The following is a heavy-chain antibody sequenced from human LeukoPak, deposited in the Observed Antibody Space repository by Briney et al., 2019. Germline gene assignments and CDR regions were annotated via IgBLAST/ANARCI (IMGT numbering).Heavy chain of an antibody. V-gene: IGHV4-30-2*01. D-gene: IGHD3-10*01. CDR1: GGSISSGGYY. CDR3: ARRYGSGSYDY. CDR2: IYHSGST. J-gene: IGHJ4*02. Sequence: PSETLSLTCTVSGGSISSGGYYWSWIRQPPGKGLEWIGYIYHSGSTYYNPSLKSRVTISVDRSKNQFSLKVTSVTAADTAVYYCARRYGSGSYDYWGQGTLVTVSS.